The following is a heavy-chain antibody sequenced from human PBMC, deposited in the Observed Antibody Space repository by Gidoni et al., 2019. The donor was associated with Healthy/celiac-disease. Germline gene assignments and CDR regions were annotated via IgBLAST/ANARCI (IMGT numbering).Heavy chain of an antibody. V-gene: IGHV4-61*02. CDR3: ARDNLAGSYYRY. CDR1: GGSISSGSYY. D-gene: IGHD1-26*01. J-gene: IGHJ4*02. Sequence: QVQLQESGPGLVKPSQTLSLTCTVSGGSISSGSYYWSWIRQPAGKGLEWIGRIYTSGSTNYNPSLKSRVTISVDTSKNQFSLKLSPVTAADTAVYYCARDNLAGSYYRYWGQGTLVTVSS. CDR2: IYTSGST.